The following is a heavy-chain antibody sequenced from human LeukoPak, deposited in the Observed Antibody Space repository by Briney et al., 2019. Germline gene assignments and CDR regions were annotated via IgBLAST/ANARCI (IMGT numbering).Heavy chain of an antibody. J-gene: IGHJ3*02. CDR3: ANEYRKGDI. V-gene: IGHV3-23*01. CDR1: GFTFSHYA. D-gene: IGHD1-1*01. Sequence: PGGSLRLSCAASGFTFSHYAMIWVRQAPGKGLEWVSAISGSGGNTYYADSVKGRFTISRDNSKNTLYLQMNSLRAEDAAVYYCANEYRKGDIWGQGTMVTVSS. CDR2: ISGSGGNT.